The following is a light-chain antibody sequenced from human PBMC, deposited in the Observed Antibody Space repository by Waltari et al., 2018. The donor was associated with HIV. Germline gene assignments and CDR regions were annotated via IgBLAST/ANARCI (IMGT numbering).Light chain of an antibody. CDR3: SLYTSSSTLV. J-gene: IGLJ2*01. Sequence: QSALTQPPSVSGSPGQSVTISCTGTSSDVGSYNRVSWYQQPPGTAPKLMIYQHSSRRAGVPVRYAASNSGNTASLTFSGLQAEAEADYSCSLYTSSSTLVFGGVTKLTVL. V-gene: IGLV2-18*01. CDR2: QHS. CDR1: SSDVGSYNR.